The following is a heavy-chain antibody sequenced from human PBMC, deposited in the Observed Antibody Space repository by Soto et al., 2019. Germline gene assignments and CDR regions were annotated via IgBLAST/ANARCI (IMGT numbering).Heavy chain of an antibody. V-gene: IGHV3-23*01. CDR1: GFAFSNYA. Sequence: PGGSLRLSCAVSGFAFSNYAMNWVRQAPRKGLEWVSAISGGAGDTYYADSVKGRFTISRDNSKNTLYLQMKSLRAEDTAVYFCAKSSRITLVRGVTDYWGQGTLVTVSS. J-gene: IGHJ4*02. CDR3: AKSSRITLVRGVTDY. D-gene: IGHD3-10*01. CDR2: ISGGAGDT.